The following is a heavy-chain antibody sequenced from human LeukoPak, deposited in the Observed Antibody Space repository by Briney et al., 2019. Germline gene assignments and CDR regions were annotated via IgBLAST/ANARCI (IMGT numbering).Heavy chain of an antibody. CDR2: IYHSGST. D-gene: IGHD2-8*02. J-gene: IGHJ6*03. CDR3: ARRRGQSSGPSYYYFYMAV. V-gene: IGHV4-59*01. CDR1: GGSLSTYY. Sequence: KPSETLSLTCTVSGGSLSTYYWSWIRQPPGKGLEWLGFIYHSGSTTYNPTLRSRVTISLDTSKNQISLNLSSVTAADTAVYCARRRGQSSGPSYYYFYMAVWGKGTTVTVS.